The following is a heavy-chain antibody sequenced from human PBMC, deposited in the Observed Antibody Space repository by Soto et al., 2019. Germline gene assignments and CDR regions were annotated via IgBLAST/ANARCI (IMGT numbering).Heavy chain of an antibody. CDR3: AGTSCSSTTCPTTY. V-gene: IGHV1-2*02. D-gene: IGHD2-2*01. J-gene: IGHJ4*02. Sequence: QVQLVQSGAEVKKPGASVKVSCKTSGYTFTGYYFYWVRQAPGQGLEWMGWINPHSGGTDSSQKFQRRVTMTRDTSISTAYTALSSLRSDDTAVYYCAGTSCSSTTCPTTYWGQGPLVTVSS. CDR2: INPHSGGT. CDR1: GYTFTGYY.